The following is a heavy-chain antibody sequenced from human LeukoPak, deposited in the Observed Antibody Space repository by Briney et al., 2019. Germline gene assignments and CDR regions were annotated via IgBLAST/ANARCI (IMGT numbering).Heavy chain of an antibody. CDR2: ISAYNGNT. J-gene: IGHJ6*02. V-gene: IGHV1-18*01. D-gene: IGHD3-22*01. CDR3: ARYYYDSSGYYPNYYYYGMDV. Sequence: ASVKVSCKASGYTFTSYGISWVRQAPGQGLEWMGWISAYNGNTNYAQKLQGRVTMTTDTSTSTAYMELRSLRSDDTAVYYCARYYYDSSGYYPNYYYYGMDVWGQGTTVTVSS. CDR1: GYTFTSYG.